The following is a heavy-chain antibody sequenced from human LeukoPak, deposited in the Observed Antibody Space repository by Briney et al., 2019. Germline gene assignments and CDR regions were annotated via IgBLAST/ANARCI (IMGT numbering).Heavy chain of an antibody. Sequence: GGSLRLSCAASVFTVSSNYMIWLPHAPGKGLEWVSLIYSGGSTYYADSVKGRFTISRDNSKNTLYLQMNSLRAEDTAVYYCARERTGYSSGWDYYYYYMDVWGKGTTVTVSS. CDR2: IYSGGST. D-gene: IGHD6-19*01. CDR1: VFTVSSNY. CDR3: ARERTGYSSGWDYYYYYMDV. V-gene: IGHV3-53*01. J-gene: IGHJ6*03.